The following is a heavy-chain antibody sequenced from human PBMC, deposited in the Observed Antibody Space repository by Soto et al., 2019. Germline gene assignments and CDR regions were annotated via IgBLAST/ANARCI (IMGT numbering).Heavy chain of an antibody. CDR1: GFSFSSYG. J-gene: IGHJ4*02. CDR3: AREFWSGPFEY. V-gene: IGHV3-33*01. Sequence: QVQLVESGGGVVQPGRSLRLSCAASGFSFSSYGMHWVRQAPGKGLEWVAVIWNDGSNKYYADSVKGRFTISRDNSKNTLYLQMNSLRAEDTAVYYWAREFWSGPFEYWGQGTLATVSS. CDR2: IWNDGSNK. D-gene: IGHD3-3*01.